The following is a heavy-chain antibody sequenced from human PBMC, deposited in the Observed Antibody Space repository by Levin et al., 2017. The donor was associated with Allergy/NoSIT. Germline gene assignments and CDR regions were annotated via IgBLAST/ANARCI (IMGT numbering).Heavy chain of an antibody. D-gene: IGHD5-12*01. CDR3: ARDRGHGDY. V-gene: IGHV3-74*01. CDR1: GFTFSNYW. J-gene: IGHJ4*02. CDR2: INSDGSDT. Sequence: GGSLRLSCAASGFTFSNYWMFWVRQAPGKGLVWVSRINSDGSDTSYADSVKGRFTISRDNAKNTLYLQMNSLRVEDTAVYYCARDRGHGDYWGQGTLVTVSS.